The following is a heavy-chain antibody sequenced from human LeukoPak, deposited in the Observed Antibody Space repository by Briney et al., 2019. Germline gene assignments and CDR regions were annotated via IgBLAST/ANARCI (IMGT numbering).Heavy chain of an antibody. V-gene: IGHV1-69*05. Sequence: ASVKVSCKASGGTFSSYAISWVRQAPGQGLEWMGRIIPIFGTANYAQRFQGRVTITTDESMSTAYMDLSNLRSEDTAVYYCARDGGDPHSLHFDPWGQGTLVTVSS. D-gene: IGHD3-3*01. CDR1: GGTFSSYA. J-gene: IGHJ5*02. CDR2: IIPIFGTA. CDR3: ARDGGDPHSLHFDP.